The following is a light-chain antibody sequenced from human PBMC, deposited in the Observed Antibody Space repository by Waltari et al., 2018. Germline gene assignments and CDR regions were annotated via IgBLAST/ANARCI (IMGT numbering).Light chain of an antibody. Sequence: DIVMTQSPDSLAVSLGERATINCKSSQSVLHSSDNRNYLAWYQQKPGQPPKTLIYWASTRRSGVPDRFSGSGSGTDFTLTISSLQAEDVAVYYCHQYYTTPRTFGQGTKLEIK. CDR1: QSVLHSSDNRNY. CDR2: WAS. CDR3: HQYYTTPRT. J-gene: IGKJ2*01. V-gene: IGKV4-1*01.